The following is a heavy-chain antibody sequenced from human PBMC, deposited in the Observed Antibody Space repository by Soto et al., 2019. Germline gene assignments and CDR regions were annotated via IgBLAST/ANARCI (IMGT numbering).Heavy chain of an antibody. CDR1: DDSSSNYK. V-gene: IGHV4-59*08. D-gene: IGHD3-10*01. CDR2: IDSNGGT. J-gene: IGHJ6*02. Sequence: QVQLQESGPGLVKPSETLSLTCTVSDDSSSNYKWSWIRQPPGRRLEWIGYIDSNGGTSYNPSLQSQVTISIDTATKQFFRKLSSVTAADTAVYYCVRQGFGILHGLVDVWGQGTTVTVSS. CDR3: VRQGFGILHGLVDV.